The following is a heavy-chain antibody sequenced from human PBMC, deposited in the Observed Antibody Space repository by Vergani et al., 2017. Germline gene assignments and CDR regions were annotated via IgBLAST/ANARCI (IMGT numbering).Heavy chain of an antibody. D-gene: IGHD6-19*01. J-gene: IGHJ4*02. CDR3: VREFSSGGREVDS. CDR1: GFTFDFYG. Sequence: EVQLVESGGAVVRPGGSLRLSCEASGFTFDFYGFSWVRQAPGKGLEWVSGLNWNGDDTGHGDSVRGRFTVSRDNAKKSLYLQMHSLRVEDTAMYYCVREFSSGGREVDSWGRGTLVTVSS. CDR2: LNWNGDDT. V-gene: IGHV3-20*04.